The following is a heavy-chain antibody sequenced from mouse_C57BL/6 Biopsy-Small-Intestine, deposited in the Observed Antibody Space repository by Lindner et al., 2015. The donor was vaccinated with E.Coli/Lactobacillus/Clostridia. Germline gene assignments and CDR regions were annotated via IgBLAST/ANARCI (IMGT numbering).Heavy chain of an antibody. CDR3: ARWDYYGSSYVGYWYFDV. V-gene: IGHV1-82*01. J-gene: IGHJ1*03. D-gene: IGHD1-1*01. Sequence: VQLQESGPELVKPGASVKIPCKASGYTFTDYNMNWVKQRPGKGLEWIGRIYPGDGDTNYNGKFKGKATLTADKSSSTAYMQLSSLTSEDSAVYFCARWDYYGSSYVGYWYFDVWGTGTTVTVSS. CDR1: GYTFTDYN. CDR2: IYPGDGDT.